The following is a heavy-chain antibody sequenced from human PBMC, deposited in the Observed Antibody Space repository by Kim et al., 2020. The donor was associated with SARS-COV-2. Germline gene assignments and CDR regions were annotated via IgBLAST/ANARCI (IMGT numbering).Heavy chain of an antibody. CDR3: ARGVYCSSTICYFYYYALDV. CDR1: GFAFGTHS. J-gene: IGHJ6*02. CDR2: IGGSTNYI. Sequence: GGSLRLSCAASGFAFGTHSMNWVRQAPGKGLEWVSSIGGSTNYIYYADSVKGRFTISRDNAKNSLYLQMSSLRAEDTAVYYCARGVYCSSTICYFYYYALDVWGQGTPVTVSS. V-gene: IGHV3-21*01. D-gene: IGHD2-2*01.